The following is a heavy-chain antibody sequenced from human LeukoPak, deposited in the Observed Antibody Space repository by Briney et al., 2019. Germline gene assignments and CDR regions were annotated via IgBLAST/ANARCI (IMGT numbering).Heavy chain of an antibody. CDR3: AKFGLQWLPYPGFHN. CDR1: GFSFSSYW. CDR2: IKEDGSEK. J-gene: IGHJ4*02. Sequence: GGSLRLSCAASGFSFSSYWMSWVRQVPGKGLEWVANIKEDGSEKYYVDSVKGRFTISRDNAKNLLYLQMNSLRAEDAAVYYCAKFGLQWLPYPGFHNWGQGTVVIVSS. V-gene: IGHV3-7*01. D-gene: IGHD6-19*01.